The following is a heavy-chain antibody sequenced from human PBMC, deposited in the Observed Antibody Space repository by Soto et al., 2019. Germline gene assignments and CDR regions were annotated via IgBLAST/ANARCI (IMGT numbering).Heavy chain of an antibody. D-gene: IGHD6-6*01. V-gene: IGHV4-39*01. Sequence: QLQLQESGPGLVKPSETLSLTCTVSGGSISSSSYYWGWIRQPPGKGLEWIGSIYYSGSTYYNPSLKSRVTISVDTSKNQFSLKLSSVTAADTAVYYCGYSSSSGAFDIWGQGTMVTVSS. CDR2: IYYSGST. J-gene: IGHJ3*02. CDR1: GGSISSSSYY. CDR3: GYSSSSGAFDI.